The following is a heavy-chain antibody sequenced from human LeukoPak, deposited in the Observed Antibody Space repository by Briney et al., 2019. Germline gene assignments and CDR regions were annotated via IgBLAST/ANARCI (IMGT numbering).Heavy chain of an antibody. Sequence: GGSLRLSCAASGFTFSSYAMHWVRQAPGKGLEWAAVISYAGNHKYYADSVKGRLTISRDNSKNTLYLQVNSLRVEDTAVYYCARGRGPTQMTTIIGGDYWGQGTLVTVSS. V-gene: IGHV3-30-3*01. CDR1: GFTFSSYA. D-gene: IGHD5-24*01. J-gene: IGHJ4*02. CDR3: ARGRGPTQMTTIIGGDY. CDR2: ISYAGNHK.